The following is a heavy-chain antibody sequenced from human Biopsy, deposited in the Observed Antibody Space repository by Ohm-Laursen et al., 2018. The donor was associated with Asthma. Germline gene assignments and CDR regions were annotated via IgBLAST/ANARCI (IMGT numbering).Heavy chain of an antibody. V-gene: IGHV1-69*01. CDR3: AKARCYYYYCDMEV. Sequence: SSVNAPCQSSGGTLNNYAINWVRQAPGQGLEWRGGISPIFGAIRYAQNFQGRVTITADVFTNTVHMELSSLRSEDTAVLYCAKARCYYYYCDMEVWGQGTTVTVSS. CDR2: ISPIFGAI. CDR1: GGTLNNYA. J-gene: IGHJ6*02. D-gene: IGHD3-16*02.